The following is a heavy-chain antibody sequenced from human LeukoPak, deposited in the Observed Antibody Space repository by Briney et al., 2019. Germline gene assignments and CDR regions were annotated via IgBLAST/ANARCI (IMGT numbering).Heavy chain of an antibody. D-gene: IGHD1-7*01. CDR3: AKASGGKLELLLFDY. Sequence: GRSLRLSCAASGFTFDDYAMHWVRQAPGKGLEWVSGISWNSGSIGYADSVKGRLAISRDNAKNSLYLQMNSLRAEDTALYYCAKASGGKLELLLFDYWGQGTLVTVYS. CDR2: ISWNSGSI. CDR1: GFTFDDYA. J-gene: IGHJ4*02. V-gene: IGHV3-9*01.